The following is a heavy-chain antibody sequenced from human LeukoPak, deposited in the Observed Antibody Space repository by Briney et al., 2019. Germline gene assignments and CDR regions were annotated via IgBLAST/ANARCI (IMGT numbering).Heavy chain of an antibody. CDR1: GFSFSSSA. V-gene: IGHV3-23*01. D-gene: IGHD5-18*01. Sequence: PGESLRLSCAGSGFSFSSSAMSWVRQTPGRGLEWVSSITGNGATTYYSDSVKGRFTISRDNSRNTLSLQMSSLRVEATAVYYCAKERRRVDTEMVRSYYFENWGQGTLVTVSS. CDR3: AKERRRVDTEMVRSYYFEN. CDR2: ITGNGATT. J-gene: IGHJ4*02.